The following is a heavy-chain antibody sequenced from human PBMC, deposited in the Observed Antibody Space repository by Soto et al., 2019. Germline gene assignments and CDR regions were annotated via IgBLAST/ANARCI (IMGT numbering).Heavy chain of an antibody. CDR3: AKDGIAAARHFDY. CDR1: GFTFSSYA. CDR2: ISGSGGST. V-gene: IGHV3-23*01. J-gene: IGHJ4*02. D-gene: IGHD6-13*01. Sequence: RRLSCAASGFTFSSYAMSWVRQAPGKGLEWVSAISGSGGSTYYADSVKGRFTISRDNSKNTLYLQMNSLRAEDTAVYYCAKDGIAAARHFDYWGQGTLVTVSS.